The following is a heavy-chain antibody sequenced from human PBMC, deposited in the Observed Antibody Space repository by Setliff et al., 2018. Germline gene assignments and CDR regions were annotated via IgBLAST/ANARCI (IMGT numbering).Heavy chain of an antibody. CDR1: GFTFTHYS. CDR3: AISSLSICRGGNCPNVFDI. Sequence: GGSLRLSCAASGFTFTHYSMNWVRQTPGKGLEWVSTISGSGDSTYYADSVRGRFTISRDNSKNSLYLQMNSLRAEDTAVYYCAISSLSICRGGNCPNVFDIWGQGTMVTVSS. J-gene: IGHJ3*02. V-gene: IGHV3-23*01. CDR2: ISGSGDST. D-gene: IGHD2-15*01.